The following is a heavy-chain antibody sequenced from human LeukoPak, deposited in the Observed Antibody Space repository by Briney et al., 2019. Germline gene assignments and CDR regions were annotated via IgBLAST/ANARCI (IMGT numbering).Heavy chain of an antibody. V-gene: IGHV3-74*01. CDR2: INSDGSST. CDR1: GFTFSSYA. J-gene: IGHJ3*02. D-gene: IGHD5-12*01. CDR3: AGGSGYVDAFDI. Sequence: PGGSLRLSCAASGFTFSSYAMSWVRQAPGKGLVWVSRINSDGSSTSYADSVKGRFTISRDSAKNTLYLQMNSLRAEDTAVYYCAGGSGYVDAFDIWGQGTMVTVSS.